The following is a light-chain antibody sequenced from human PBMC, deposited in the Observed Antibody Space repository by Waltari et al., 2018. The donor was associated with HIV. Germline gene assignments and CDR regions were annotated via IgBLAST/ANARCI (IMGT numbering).Light chain of an antibody. V-gene: IGLV2-23*02. CDR2: QVR. J-gene: IGLJ1*01. Sequence: QSALTQPASVSGSPGQSITISCTGTNLDVGTYDLVSWYQQPPGTAPKLLCYQVRRRPSGASYRFSGSKSGNTASLAISGLQADDEGDYYCCAYAGRSGYVFGPGTQVTVL. CDR3: CAYAGRSGYV. CDR1: NLDVGTYDL.